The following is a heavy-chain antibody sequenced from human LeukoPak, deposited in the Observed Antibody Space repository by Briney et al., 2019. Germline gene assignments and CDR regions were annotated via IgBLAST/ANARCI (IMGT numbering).Heavy chain of an antibody. Sequence: ASVKVSCKASGGTFSSYAISWVRQAPGKGLEWMGGFDPEDGETIYAQKFQGRVTMTEDTSTDTAYMELSSLRSEDTAVYYCATTFAWGSMDYWGQGTLVTVSS. D-gene: IGHD2/OR15-2a*01. CDR2: FDPEDGET. J-gene: IGHJ4*02. CDR1: GGTFSSYA. CDR3: ATTFAWGSMDY. V-gene: IGHV1-24*01.